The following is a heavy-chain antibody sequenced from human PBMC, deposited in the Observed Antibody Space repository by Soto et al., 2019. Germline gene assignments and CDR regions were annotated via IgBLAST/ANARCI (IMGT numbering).Heavy chain of an antibody. D-gene: IGHD4-17*01. J-gene: IGHJ3*02. CDR1: GGSISSYY. CDR2: IYYSGST. CDR3: ARLTTLLSQTRANDACDI. V-gene: IGHV4-59*01. Sequence: QVQLQESGPGLVKPSETLSLTCTVSGGSISSYYWSWIRQPPGKGLEWIGYIYYSGSTNYNPTLTSRLTISAQTATNHSSLKLSPVTAADTAVYYCARLTTLLSQTRANDACDIWGQGTLVTVSS.